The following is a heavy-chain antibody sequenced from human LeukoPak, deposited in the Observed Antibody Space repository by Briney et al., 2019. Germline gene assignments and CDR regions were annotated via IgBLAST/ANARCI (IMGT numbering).Heavy chain of an antibody. V-gene: IGHV4-34*01. CDR1: GGSFSGYY. J-gene: IGHJ4*02. D-gene: IGHD2-15*01. Sequence: SETLSLTCAVYGGSFSGYYWSWIRQPPGKGLEWIGSIYYSGSTYYNPSLKSRVTISVDTSKNQFSLKLSSVTAADTAVYYCARGFRYCSGGSCYYFDYWGQGTLVTVSS. CDR2: IYYSGST. CDR3: ARGFRYCSGGSCYYFDY.